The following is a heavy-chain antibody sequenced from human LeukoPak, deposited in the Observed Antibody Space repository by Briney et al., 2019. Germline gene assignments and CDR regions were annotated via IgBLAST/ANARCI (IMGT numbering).Heavy chain of an antibody. J-gene: IGHJ4*02. D-gene: IGHD1-7*01. CDR2: FSSGGSA. V-gene: IGHV4-39*07. CDR1: GGSISSSSYY. CDR3: ARKQTGTMYDV. Sequence: PSETLSLTCIVPGGSISSSSYYWAWIRQSPGKGLEWIGTFSSGGSAYYNPSLTSRVSISKDTSDNQFSLRLYSETAADTAVYYCARKQTGTMYDVWGQGTQVTVSS.